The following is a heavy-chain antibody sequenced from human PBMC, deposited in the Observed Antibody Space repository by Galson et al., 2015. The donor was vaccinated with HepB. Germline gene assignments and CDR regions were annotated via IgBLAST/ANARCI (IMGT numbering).Heavy chain of an antibody. V-gene: IGHV1-24*01. Sequence: SVKVSCKASGDTLSELSIHWVRQAPGKGLEWMGGFEPEDSETGYSEKFQDRVTMTQDTSTDTAYLELKSLTSADTAFYYCATAAGRGDYDFNDWGQGTLVTVSS. CDR3: ATAAGRGDYDFND. CDR1: GDTLSELS. J-gene: IGHJ4*02. CDR2: FEPEDSET. D-gene: IGHD3-22*01.